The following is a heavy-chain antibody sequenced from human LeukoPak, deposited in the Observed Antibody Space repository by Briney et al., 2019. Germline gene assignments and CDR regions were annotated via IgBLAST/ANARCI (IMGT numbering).Heavy chain of an antibody. V-gene: IGHV1-58*01. Sequence: SVKVSCKASGFTFTSSAVQWVRQARGQRLEWIGWIVVGSGNTNYAQKFQERVTITRDMSTSTAYMELSSLRSEDTAVYYCAAESGSSGCFFDYWGQGTLVTVSS. CDR1: GFTFTSSA. CDR2: IVVGSGNT. D-gene: IGHD6-19*01. CDR3: AAESGSSGCFFDY. J-gene: IGHJ4*02.